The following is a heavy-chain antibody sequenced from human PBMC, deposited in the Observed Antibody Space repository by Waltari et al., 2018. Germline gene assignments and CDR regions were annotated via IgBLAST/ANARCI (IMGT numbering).Heavy chain of an antibody. CDR2: INTNTGNP. CDR1: GYTFTSYA. CDR3: ARGAGSGGTPADYYGSGSDIDY. Sequence: QVQLVQSGSELKKPGASVKVSCKASGYTFTSYAMNWVRQAPGQGLEWMGWINTNTGNPTYAQGFTGRFVFSLDTSVSTAYLQISSLKAEDTAVYYCARGAGSGGTPADYYGSGSDIDYWGQGTLVTVSS. J-gene: IGHJ4*02. V-gene: IGHV7-4-1*02. D-gene: IGHD3-10*01.